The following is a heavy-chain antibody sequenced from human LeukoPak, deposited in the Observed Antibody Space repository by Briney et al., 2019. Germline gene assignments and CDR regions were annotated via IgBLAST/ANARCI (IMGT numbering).Heavy chain of an antibody. Sequence: GGSLRLSCAASGFTFSSFSMGWVRQAPGKGPEWVSGISSTSIYIYHADSLEGRFTISRDNAENSLYLQMTSLRAEDTGVYYCARKVPSAQSDFWGQGTLVTVSS. V-gene: IGHV3-21*01. CDR1: GFTFSSFS. CDR2: ISSTSIYI. CDR3: ARKVPSAQSDF. J-gene: IGHJ4*02.